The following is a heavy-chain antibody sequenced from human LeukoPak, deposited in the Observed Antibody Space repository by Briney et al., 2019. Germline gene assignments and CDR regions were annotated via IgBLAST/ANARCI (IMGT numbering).Heavy chain of an antibody. D-gene: IGHD3-22*01. J-gene: IGHJ4*02. V-gene: IGHV3-30*02. Sequence: HPGGSLRLSCAASGFTFSSYGMHWVRQAPGKGLEWVAFIRYDGSNKYYADSVKGRFTIFRDNSKNTLYLQMNSLRAEDTAVYYCAKRDDYYDSSGPGEDYFDYWGQGTLVTVSS. CDR2: IRYDGSNK. CDR1: GFTFSSYG. CDR3: AKRDDYYDSSGPGEDYFDY.